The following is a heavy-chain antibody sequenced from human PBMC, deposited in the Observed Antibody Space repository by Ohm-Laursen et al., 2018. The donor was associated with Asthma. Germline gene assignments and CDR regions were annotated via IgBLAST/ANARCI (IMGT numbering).Heavy chain of an antibody. J-gene: IGHJ4*02. Sequence: SLRLSCAATGYTFSRYSIHWVRQIPGKGLEWVSAISSSGSRLLYADSVRGRFTISRDNAKNSLSLQMNSLRAEDTAVYYCVRSVDDGGNSGDYWGQGTLVTVSS. CDR2: ISSSGSRL. CDR1: GYTFSRYS. D-gene: IGHD4-23*01. V-gene: IGHV3-21*01. CDR3: VRSVDDGGNSGDY.